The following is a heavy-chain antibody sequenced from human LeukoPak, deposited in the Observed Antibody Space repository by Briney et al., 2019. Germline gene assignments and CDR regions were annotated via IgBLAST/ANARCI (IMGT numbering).Heavy chain of an antibody. Sequence: GESLKISCEGSGYSFASYWIGWVRQMPGKGLEWMAIIFPGDSDSRYSPSFEGQVTISADKSISTAYLQWSSLKASDTAMYYCARRTYSSGWYHFDYWGQGTLVTVSS. D-gene: IGHD6-19*01. CDR2: IFPGDSDS. V-gene: IGHV5-51*01. J-gene: IGHJ4*02. CDR1: GYSFASYW. CDR3: ARRTYSSGWYHFDY.